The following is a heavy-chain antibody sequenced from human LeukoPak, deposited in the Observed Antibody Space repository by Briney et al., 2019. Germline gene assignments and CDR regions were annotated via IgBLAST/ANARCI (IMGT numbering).Heavy chain of an antibody. D-gene: IGHD3-22*01. CDR3: AKAARRITMIVMVIGSDDAFDI. CDR1: GFTFSSYA. V-gene: IGHV3-23*01. J-gene: IGHJ3*02. CDR2: ISGSGGST. Sequence: GGSLRLSCAASGFTFSSYAMSWVRQAPGKGLEWVSAISGSGGSTYYADSVKGRFTISRDNSKNTLYLQMNSLRAEDTAVYYCAKAARRITMIVMVIGSDDAFDIWGQGTMVTVSS.